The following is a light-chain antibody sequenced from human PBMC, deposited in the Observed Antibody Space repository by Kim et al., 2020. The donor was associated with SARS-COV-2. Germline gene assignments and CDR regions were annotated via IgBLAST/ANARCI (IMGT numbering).Light chain of an antibody. V-gene: IGLV1-40*01. CDR1: SSNFGAGID. CDR3: QSYDSSLSGSL. Sequence: QSVLTQPLSVSGAPGQTVTISCTGSSSNFGAGIDVHWYQQLPGTAPKLLIFRSNNRPSGVPDRFSGSKSGTSASLTITGLQPDDEADYYCQSYDSSLSGSLFGGGNQLTVL. CDR2: RSN. J-gene: IGLJ3*02.